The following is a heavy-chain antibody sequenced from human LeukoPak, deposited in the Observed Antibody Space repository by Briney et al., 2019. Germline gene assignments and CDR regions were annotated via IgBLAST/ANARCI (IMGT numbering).Heavy chain of an antibody. D-gene: IGHD2-15*01. CDR2: INPDGSTT. V-gene: IGHV3-74*01. CDR3: AKDRGRLYYYYYGMDV. J-gene: IGHJ6*02. Sequence: GGSLRLSCAASGFTFSSYWMHWVRQAPGKGLVWVSRINPDGSTTSYADSVKGRFTISRDSAKNTLYLQMNSLRAEDTAVYYCAKDRGRLYYYYYGMDVWGQGTTVTVSS. CDR1: GFTFSSYW.